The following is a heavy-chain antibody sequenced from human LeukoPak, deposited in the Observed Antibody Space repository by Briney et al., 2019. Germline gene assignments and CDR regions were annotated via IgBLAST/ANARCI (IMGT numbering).Heavy chain of an antibody. Sequence: GGSLRLSCAASGFTFDDYAMHWVRQAPGKGLEWVSGISWNSGSIGYADSEKGRFTISRDNAKNSLYLQMNSLRAEDTALYYCAKGHYDILTGYYRNWGQGTLVTVSS. CDR2: ISWNSGSI. CDR1: GFTFDDYA. CDR3: AKGHYDILTGYYRN. D-gene: IGHD3-9*01. J-gene: IGHJ4*02. V-gene: IGHV3-9*01.